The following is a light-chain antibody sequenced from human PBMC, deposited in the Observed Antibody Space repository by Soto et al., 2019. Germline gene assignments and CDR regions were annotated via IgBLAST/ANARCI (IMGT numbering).Light chain of an antibody. CDR1: SGHSSYI. CDR3: ETWDRTTRV. CDR2: LEGSGSY. Sequence: QLVLTQSSSASASLGSSVKLTCTLSSGHSSYIIAWHQQQPGKAPRYLMKLEGSGSYNKGSGVPDRFSGSSSGADRYLTISNLQSEDEADYYCETWDRTTRVFGGGTKLT. V-gene: IGLV4-60*03. J-gene: IGLJ3*02.